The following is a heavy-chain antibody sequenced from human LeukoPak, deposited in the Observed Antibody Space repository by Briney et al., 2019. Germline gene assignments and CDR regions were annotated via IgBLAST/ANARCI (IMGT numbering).Heavy chain of an antibody. CDR1: GFTFSSYA. J-gene: IGHJ5*02. CDR3: TRDGNYDFWSGYKNWFDP. CDR2: ISGSSSYI. V-gene: IGHV3-21*01. D-gene: IGHD3-3*01. Sequence: GGSLRLSCAASGFTFSSYAMSWVRQAPGKGLEWVSSISGSSSYIYYADSVKGRFTISRDNAKNSLYLQMNSLRAEDTAVYYCTRDGNYDFWSGYKNWFDPWGQGTLVTVSS.